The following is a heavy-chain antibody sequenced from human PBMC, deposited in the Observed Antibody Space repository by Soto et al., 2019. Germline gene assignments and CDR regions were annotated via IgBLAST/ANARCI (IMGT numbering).Heavy chain of an antibody. CDR1: GFTFSSYE. J-gene: IGHJ6*02. V-gene: IGHV3-48*03. D-gene: IGHD5-18*01. CDR3: ARVPRGYSYGYDYYGMDV. CDR2: ISSSGSTI. Sequence: TGGSLRLSCAASGFTFSSYEMNWVRQAPGKGLEWVSYISSSGSTIYYADSVKGRFTISRDNAKNSLYLQMNSLRAEDTAVYYCARVPRGYSYGYDYYGMDVWGQGTTVTVSS.